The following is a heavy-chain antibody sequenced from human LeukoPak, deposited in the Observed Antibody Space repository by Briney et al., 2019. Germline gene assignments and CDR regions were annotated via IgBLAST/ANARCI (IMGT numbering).Heavy chain of an antibody. Sequence: PSETLSLTCTVPGGSISSSSYYWSWIRQPAGKGLEWIGRIYTSGSTNYNPSLKSRVTISVDTSKNQFSLKLSSVTAADTAVYYCARAGNDILTGYPDFFIDYWGQGTLVTVSS. CDR1: GGSISSSSYY. CDR3: ARAGNDILTGYPDFFIDY. CDR2: IYTSGST. J-gene: IGHJ4*02. V-gene: IGHV4-61*02. D-gene: IGHD3-9*01.